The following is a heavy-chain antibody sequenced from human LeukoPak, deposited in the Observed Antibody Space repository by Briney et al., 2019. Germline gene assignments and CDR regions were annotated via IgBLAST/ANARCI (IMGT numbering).Heavy chain of an antibody. CDR1: GFNVRSNY. V-gene: IGHV3-53*01. Sequence: GGSLRLSCAVSGFNVRSNYMTWVRQAPGKGLEWVSVLHSGGDTYYADSVRGRFTISRDNSENMQFLQMNGLRADDSAIYYCARGKVYYYYDYWGQGTLVTVSS. CDR2: LHSGGDT. J-gene: IGHJ4*02. CDR3: ARGKVYYYYDY. D-gene: IGHD5/OR15-5a*01.